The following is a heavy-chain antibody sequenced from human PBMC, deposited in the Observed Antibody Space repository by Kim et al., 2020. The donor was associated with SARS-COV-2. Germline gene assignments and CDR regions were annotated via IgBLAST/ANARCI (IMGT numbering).Heavy chain of an antibody. V-gene: IGHV4-59*08. CDR2: IYYSGST. D-gene: IGHD3-10*01. Sequence: SETLSLTCTVSGGSISSYYWSWIRQPPGKGLEWIGYIYYSGSTNYNPSLKSRVTISVDTSKNQFSLKLSSVTAADTAVYYCARTRDYYGSGSPLEYWGQGTLVTVPS. CDR1: GGSISSYY. CDR3: ARTRDYYGSGSPLEY. J-gene: IGHJ4*02.